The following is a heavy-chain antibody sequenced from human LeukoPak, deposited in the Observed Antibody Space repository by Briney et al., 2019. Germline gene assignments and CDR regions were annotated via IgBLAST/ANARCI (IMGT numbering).Heavy chain of an antibody. CDR1: GYTFTSNY. CDR3: AREVGSGPRN. CDR2: IIPIFGTA. Sequence: ASVKVSCKASGYTFTSNYIHWVRQAPGQGLEWMGGIIPIFGTANYAQKFQGRVTITADESTSTAYMELSSLRSEDTAVYYCAREVGSGPRNWGQGTLVTVSS. V-gene: IGHV1-69*13. J-gene: IGHJ4*02. D-gene: IGHD6-19*01.